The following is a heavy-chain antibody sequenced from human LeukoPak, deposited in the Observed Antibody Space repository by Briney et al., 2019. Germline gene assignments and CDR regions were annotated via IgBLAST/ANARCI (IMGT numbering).Heavy chain of an antibody. CDR1: GGSISSSSYY. J-gene: IGHJ4*02. CDR2: IYYSGST. Sequence: SETLSLTCTVSGGSISSSSYYWGWIRQPPGKGLEWIGSIYYSGSTYYNPSLKSRVTISVDTSKNQFSLKLSSVTAADTAVYYCASFMVRGVINYWGQGALVTVSS. V-gene: IGHV4-39*07. D-gene: IGHD3-10*01. CDR3: ASFMVRGVINY.